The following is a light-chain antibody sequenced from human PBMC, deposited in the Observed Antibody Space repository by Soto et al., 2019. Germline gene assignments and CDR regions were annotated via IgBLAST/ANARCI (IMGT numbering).Light chain of an antibody. Sequence: QSALTQPPSASGTPGQRVTISCSGSSSNIENNYLYWYQHLPGTAPKLLIYRNIQRPSGVSDRFSGSKSGTSASLAISGLRSEDEAAYYCAAWDDSLRGFVFGDGTKLTVL. CDR3: AAWDDSLRGFV. J-gene: IGLJ1*01. CDR2: RNI. V-gene: IGLV1-47*01. CDR1: SSNIENNY.